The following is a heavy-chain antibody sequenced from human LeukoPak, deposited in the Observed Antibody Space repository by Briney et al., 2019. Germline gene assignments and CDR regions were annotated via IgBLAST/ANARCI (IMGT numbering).Heavy chain of an antibody. Sequence: GGSLRLSCAASEFAFNNYGMSWVRQAPGKVLEWVSSISSSSTYIFYADSVKGRFTISRDDAKNSLYLQMNSLRAEDTAVYSCARVRVGATYGGAFDIWGQGTMVTVSS. J-gene: IGHJ3*02. V-gene: IGHV3-21*01. CDR2: ISSSSTYI. CDR1: EFAFNNYG. D-gene: IGHD1-26*01. CDR3: ARVRVGATYGGAFDI.